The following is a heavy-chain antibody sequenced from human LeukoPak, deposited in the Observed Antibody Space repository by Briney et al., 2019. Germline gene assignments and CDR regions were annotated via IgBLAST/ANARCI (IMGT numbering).Heavy chain of an antibody. Sequence: SSETLSLTCTVSGGSISSGGYYWSWIRQPPGKGLEWIGYIYYSGSTNYNPSLKSRVTISVDTSKKQVSLNLSSVTAADTAVYYCARVAARYVGMDVWGQGTTVTVPS. D-gene: IGHD6-6*01. V-gene: IGHV4-61*08. CDR3: ARVAARYVGMDV. CDR1: GGSISSGGYY. CDR2: IYYSGST. J-gene: IGHJ6*02.